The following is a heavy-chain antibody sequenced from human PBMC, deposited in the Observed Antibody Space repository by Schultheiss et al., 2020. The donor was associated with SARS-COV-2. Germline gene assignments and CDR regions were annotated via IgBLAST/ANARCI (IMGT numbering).Heavy chain of an antibody. CDR3: ARVTVGAHFDY. CDR2: INHSGST. D-gene: IGHD1-26*01. V-gene: IGHV4-34*01. Sequence: SETLSLTCAVYGGSFSGYYWSWIRQPPGKGLEWIGEINHSGSTNYNPSIKSRVTISVDTSKNQFSLKLSSVTAADTAVYYCARVTVGAHFDYWGQGTLVTVSS. J-gene: IGHJ4*02. CDR1: GGSFSGYY.